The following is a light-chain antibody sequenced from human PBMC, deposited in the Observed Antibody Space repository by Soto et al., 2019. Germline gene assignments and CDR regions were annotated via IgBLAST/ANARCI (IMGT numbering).Light chain of an antibody. Sequence: ETVMTQSPATLSVSPGDRVTLSCRASQSIGTNLLWLQQSPGQPPRLLISGASDRVAGVPDRFSGSGSGTDFHLTISGLQSDGGAVYYCQHYAGWPRTLVPGTKLEPK. J-gene: IGKJ2*01. CDR2: GAS. CDR1: QSIGTN. V-gene: IGKV3-15*01. CDR3: QHYAGWPRT.